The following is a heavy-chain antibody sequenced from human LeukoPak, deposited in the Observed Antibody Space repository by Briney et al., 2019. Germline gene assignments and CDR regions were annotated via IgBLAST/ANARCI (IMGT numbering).Heavy chain of an antibody. J-gene: IGHJ6*02. CDR3: ARDRAEPGYSSGWQPYYYYYGMDV. D-gene: IGHD6-25*01. Sequence: SETLSLTCTVSGGSISSYYWSWIRQPPGKGLEWIGYIYYSGSTNYNPSLKSRVTISVDTSKNQFSLKLSSVTAADTAVYYCARDRAEPGYSSGWQPYYYYYGMDVWGQGTTVTVSS. CDR1: GGSISSYY. V-gene: IGHV4-59*01. CDR2: IYYSGST.